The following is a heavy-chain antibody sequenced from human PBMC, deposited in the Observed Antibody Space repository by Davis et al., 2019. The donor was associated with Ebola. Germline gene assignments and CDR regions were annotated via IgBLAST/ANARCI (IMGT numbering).Heavy chain of an antibody. CDR1: GGTFSSYA. CDR2: IIPILGIA. CDR3: ARGSALDIVLVWDAFDI. V-gene: IGHV1-69*04. Sequence: AASVKVSCKASGGTFSSYAISWVRQAPGQGLEWMGRIIPILGIANYAQKFQGRVTITADKSTSTAYMELSSLRSEDTAVYYCARGSALDIVLVWDAFDIWGQGTMVTVSS. D-gene: IGHD2-8*02. J-gene: IGHJ3*02.